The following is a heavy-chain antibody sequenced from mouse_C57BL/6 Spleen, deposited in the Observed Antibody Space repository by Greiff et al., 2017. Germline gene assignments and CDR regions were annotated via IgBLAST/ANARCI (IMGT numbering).Heavy chain of an antibody. Sequence: DVMLVESGGGLVQSGRSLRLSCATSGFTFSDFYMEWVRQAPGKGLEWIAASRNKANDYTTEYSASVKGRFIVSRDTSQSILYLQMNALRAEDTAIYYCARDYYGVDYWGQGTSVTVSS. CDR1: GFTFSDFY. V-gene: IGHV7-1*01. CDR2: SRNKANDYTT. J-gene: IGHJ4*01. CDR3: ARDYYGVDY.